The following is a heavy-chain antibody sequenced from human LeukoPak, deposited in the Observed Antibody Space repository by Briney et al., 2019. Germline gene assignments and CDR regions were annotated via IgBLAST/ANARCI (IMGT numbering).Heavy chain of an antibody. CDR2: IYYSGST. CDR3: ARAPLYSGSYEFDP. J-gene: IGHJ5*02. D-gene: IGHD1-26*01. V-gene: IGHV4-59*01. CDR1: GGSISGYY. Sequence: PSETLSLTCTVSGGSISGYYWSWIRQPPGKGLEWIGYIYYSGSTNYNPSLKSRVTISVDTSKNQFSLKLNSVTAADTAVYYCARAPLYSGSYEFDPWGQGTLVTVSS.